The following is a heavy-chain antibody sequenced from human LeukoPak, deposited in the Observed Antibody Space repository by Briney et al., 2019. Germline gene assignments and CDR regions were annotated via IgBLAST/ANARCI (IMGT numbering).Heavy chain of an antibody. Sequence: PSETLSLTCTVSGGSITGISYYWNWLRQPPGKELEWIGRIYTSGSTNYNPSLKSRVTMSVDTSKNQFSLKLSSVTAADTAVYYCARRIAARRGDAFDIWGQGTMVTVSS. CDR1: GGSITGISYY. J-gene: IGHJ3*02. V-gene: IGHV4-39*07. CDR3: ARRIAARRGDAFDI. D-gene: IGHD6-6*01. CDR2: IYTSGST.